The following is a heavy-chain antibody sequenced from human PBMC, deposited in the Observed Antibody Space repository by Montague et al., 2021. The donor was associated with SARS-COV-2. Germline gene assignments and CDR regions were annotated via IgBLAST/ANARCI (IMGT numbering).Heavy chain of an antibody. CDR3: ARDRHYTYWDRVDP. Sequence: SETLSFTCSFSGGSISTGSYYWSWIRQPPRKGLEWIGRIYYSGDSYYNPSLKIRVTISVDTSKNQFSLRLSSVTAADTAVYYCARDRHYTYWDRVDPWGQGTLVTVSS. D-gene: IGHD2-8*02. CDR2: IYYSGDS. J-gene: IGHJ5*02. CDR1: GGSISTGSYY. V-gene: IGHV4-39*02.